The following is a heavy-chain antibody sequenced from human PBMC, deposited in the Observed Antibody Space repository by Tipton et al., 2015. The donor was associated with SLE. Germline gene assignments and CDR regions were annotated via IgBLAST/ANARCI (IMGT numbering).Heavy chain of an antibody. CDR3: ARADYNLWY. Sequence: TLSLTCTVSGASISSYSYYWSWIRQPAGKGLEWIGRIYSSGSTTYNPSLKSRVTISIDTSKNQLSLKLNSVTAADTAVYYCARADYNLWYWGQGTLVTVPS. CDR2: IYSSGST. D-gene: IGHD4-11*01. V-gene: IGHV4-61*02. CDR1: GASISSYSYY. J-gene: IGHJ4*02.